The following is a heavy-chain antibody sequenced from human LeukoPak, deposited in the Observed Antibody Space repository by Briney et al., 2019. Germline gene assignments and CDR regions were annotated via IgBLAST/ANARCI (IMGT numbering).Heavy chain of an antibody. CDR2: ISSSGSVI. Sequence: GGSLRLSCAASGFTFSSYAMSWVRQAPGKGLEWVSYISSSGSVIYYADSVKGRFTISRDNAKNSLYLQMNSLRAEDTAVYYCATLPKVAAAVDYWGQGTLVTVSS. J-gene: IGHJ4*02. CDR1: GFTFSSYA. CDR3: ATLPKVAAAVDY. V-gene: IGHV3-48*04. D-gene: IGHD6-13*01.